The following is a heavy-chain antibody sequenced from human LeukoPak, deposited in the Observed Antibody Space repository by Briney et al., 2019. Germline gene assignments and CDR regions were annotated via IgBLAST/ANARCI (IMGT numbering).Heavy chain of an antibody. V-gene: IGHV1-18*01. CDR3: ARGPHWDPHFDY. CDR2: ISTYSGTP. D-gene: IGHD7-27*01. Sequence: ASVKVSCKASGYTFTNYGISWVRQAPGQGLEWMGWISTYSGTPNYAQKLQGRVTMTTDTSTNTAYMDLRSLRSDDTAVYYCARGPHWDPHFDYWGQGALVTVSS. J-gene: IGHJ4*02. CDR1: GYTFTNYG.